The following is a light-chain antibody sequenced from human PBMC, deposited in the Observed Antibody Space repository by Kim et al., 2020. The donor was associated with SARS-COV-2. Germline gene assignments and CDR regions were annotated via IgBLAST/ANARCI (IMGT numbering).Light chain of an antibody. V-gene: IGLV3-21*04. CDR3: QVWDSSSDHPLYV. Sequence: VSVAPGKTARITCGGNNIGSKSVHWYQQKPGQAPVLVIYYDSDRPSGIPERFSGSNSGNTATLTISRVEAGDEADYYCQVWDSSSDHPLYVFGTGTKVTVL. CDR2: YDS. J-gene: IGLJ1*01. CDR1: NIGSKS.